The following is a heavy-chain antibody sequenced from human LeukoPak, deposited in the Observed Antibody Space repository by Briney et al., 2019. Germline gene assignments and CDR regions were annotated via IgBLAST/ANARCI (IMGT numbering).Heavy chain of an antibody. CDR2: IIPILGIA. Sequence: ASVKVSCKASGGTFSSYAISWVRQAPGQGLEWMGRIIPILGIANYAQKFQGRVTITADKSTSTAYMELSSLRSEDTAVYYCARVSVEMATITTPAYDYWDQGTLVTVSS. J-gene: IGHJ4*02. CDR3: ARVSVEMATITTPAYDY. V-gene: IGHV1-69*04. CDR1: GGTFSSYA. D-gene: IGHD5-24*01.